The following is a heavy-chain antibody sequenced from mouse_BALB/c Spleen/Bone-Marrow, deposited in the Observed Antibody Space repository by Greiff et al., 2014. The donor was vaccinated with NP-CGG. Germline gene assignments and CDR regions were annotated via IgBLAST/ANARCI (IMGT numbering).Heavy chain of an antibody. CDR3: TRSNGNWFAY. CDR1: GYTFTSYY. Sequence: VQLQQSGAELVKPGASVKLSRKASGYTFTSYYIYWVKQRPGQGLEWIGEINPSNGGTNFNEKFKSKATLTVDKSSSTAYMQLSSLTSEDSAVYYCTRSNGNWFAYWGQGTLVTVSA. V-gene: IGHV1S81*02. D-gene: IGHD2-1*01. J-gene: IGHJ3*01. CDR2: INPSNGGT.